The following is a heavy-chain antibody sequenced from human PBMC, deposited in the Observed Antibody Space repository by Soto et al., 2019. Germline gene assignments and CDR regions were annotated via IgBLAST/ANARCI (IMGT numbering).Heavy chain of an antibody. Sequence: SETLSLTCTVSGGSISSSSYYWGWISKPPGKGLEWIGSIYYSGSTYYNPSLKSRVTISVDTSKNQFSLKLSSVTAADTAVYYCARGAPLGGYGDYANDYYYYYYMDVWGKGTTVTVSS. D-gene: IGHD4-17*01. CDR2: IYYSGST. J-gene: IGHJ6*03. V-gene: IGHV4-39*07. CDR1: GGSISSSSYY. CDR3: ARGAPLGGYGDYANDYYYYYYMDV.